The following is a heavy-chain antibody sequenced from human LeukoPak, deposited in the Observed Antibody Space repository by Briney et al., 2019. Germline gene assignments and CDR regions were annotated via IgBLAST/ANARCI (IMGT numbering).Heavy chain of an antibody. J-gene: IGHJ4*02. CDR2: IRGSGGST. CDR1: GFTFSSYA. V-gene: IGHV3-23*01. D-gene: IGHD3-22*01. Sequence: PGGSLRLSCAASGFTFSSYAMSWVRQAPGKGLELVSAIRGSGGSTYYADSVKGRFTISRDNSKTTLYLQMNSLRAEDTAVYYCAKDPTMIVVVIPDYWGQGTLVTVSS. CDR3: AKDPTMIVVVIPDY.